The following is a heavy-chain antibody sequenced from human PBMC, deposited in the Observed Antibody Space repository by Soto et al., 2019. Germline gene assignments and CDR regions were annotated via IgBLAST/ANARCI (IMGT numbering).Heavy chain of an antibody. V-gene: IGHV4-34*01. CDR2: INHSENT. CDR1: GGSFSDYC. D-gene: IGHD2-15*01. J-gene: IGHJ4*02. Sequence: SETLSLTCAVYGGSFSDYCWSWIRQPPGKGLEWIGEINHSENTNYNPSLKSRVTISVDTSKNQFSLKLSSVTAADTAVYYCARREWGRVVVRRYFGYWGQGTLVTVSS. CDR3: ARREWGRVVVRRYFGY.